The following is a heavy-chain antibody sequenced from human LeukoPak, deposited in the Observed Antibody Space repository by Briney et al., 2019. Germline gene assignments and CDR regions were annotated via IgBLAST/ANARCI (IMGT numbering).Heavy chain of an antibody. Sequence: GESLKISCTASGYSFTNTFIGWVRQMPGKGLEWMGIIYPGDSDTRYSPSFQGQVTISVDKSVTTAYLQWSSLQASDTAMYYCARPIAAAGTDLGYWGQGTLVTVSS. J-gene: IGHJ4*02. CDR1: GYSFTNTF. V-gene: IGHV5-51*01. CDR2: IYPGDSDT. CDR3: ARPIAAAGTDLGY. D-gene: IGHD6-13*01.